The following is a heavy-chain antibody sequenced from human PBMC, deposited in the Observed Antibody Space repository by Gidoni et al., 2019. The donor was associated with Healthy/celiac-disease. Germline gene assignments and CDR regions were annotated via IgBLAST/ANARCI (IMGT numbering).Heavy chain of an antibody. CDR2: ISYRGST. V-gene: IGHV4-39*01. CDR3: ARHVRYCSSTSCMVWFDP. Sequence: QLQLQESGPGLVKPSETLSLTCTVSGGSISSSTYYWGWIRQPPGKGLEWIGSISYRGSTYYNPSLKSRVTISVDTSKNQFSLNLSPVTAADTAVYYCARHVRYCSSTSCMVWFDPWGQGTLVTVSS. J-gene: IGHJ5*02. CDR1: GGSISSSTYY. D-gene: IGHD2-2*01.